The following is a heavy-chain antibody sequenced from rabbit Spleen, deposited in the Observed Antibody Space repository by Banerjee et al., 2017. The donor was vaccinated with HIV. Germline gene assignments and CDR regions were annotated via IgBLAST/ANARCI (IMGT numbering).Heavy chain of an antibody. J-gene: IGHJ4*01. V-gene: IGHV1S45*01. CDR2: IYPGSSGST. CDR3: ARTAGSSAYYTYLNL. CDR1: GFSFSSTYY. Sequence: QEQLVESGGGLVKPGASLTLTCTASGFSFSSTYYMCWVRQPPGKGLEWIGCIYPGSSGSTYYASWAKGRFTISKTSSTTVTLQMTSPTAADTATYFCARTAGSSAYYTYLNLWGPGTLVTV. D-gene: IGHD1-1*01.